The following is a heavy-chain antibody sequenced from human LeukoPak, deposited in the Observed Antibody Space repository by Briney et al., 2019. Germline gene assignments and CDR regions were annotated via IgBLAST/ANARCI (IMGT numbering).Heavy chain of an antibody. J-gene: IGHJ4*02. CDR2: IKQDGSEK. CDR1: GFIFNNYW. V-gene: IGHV3-7*01. CDR3: ARGRGVAADGYFDY. D-gene: IGHD6-13*01. Sequence: GGSLRLSCAASGFIFNNYWMNWVRQAPGKGLEWVANIKQDGSEKYYVDSVRGRFTISRDNAKNSLYLQMNNLRTEDTAVYYCARGRGVAADGYFDYWGQGTLVTVSS.